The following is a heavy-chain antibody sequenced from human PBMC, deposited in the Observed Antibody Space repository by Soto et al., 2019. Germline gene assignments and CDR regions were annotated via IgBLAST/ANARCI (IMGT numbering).Heavy chain of an antibody. D-gene: IGHD2-15*01. CDR1: GYTFIGYY. J-gene: IGHJ4*01. V-gene: IGHV1-2*02. CDR3: ARAKTGYCSGGSCSFFDY. CDR2: INPNSGGT. Sequence: ASVKVSCKASGYTFIGYYMHWVRQAPGQGLEWVGWINPNSGGTNYAQKFQGRVTMTRDTSISTAYMDLSRLRSDDTAVYYCARAKTGYCSGGSCSFFDYWGHGTRVTVSS.